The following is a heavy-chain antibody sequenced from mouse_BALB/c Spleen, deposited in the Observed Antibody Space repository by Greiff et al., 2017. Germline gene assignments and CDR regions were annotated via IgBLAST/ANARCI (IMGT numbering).Heavy chain of an antibody. J-gene: IGHJ4*01. Sequence: VQLQQSGPSLVKPSQTLSLTCSVTGDSITSGYWNWIRKFPGNKLEYMGYISYSGSTYYNPSLKSRISITRDTSKNQYYLQLNSVTTEDTATYYCARLLRLYYYAMDYWGQGTSVTVSS. CDR2: ISYSGST. D-gene: IGHD1-1*01. V-gene: IGHV3-8*02. CDR3: ARLLRLYYYAMDY. CDR1: GDSITSGY.